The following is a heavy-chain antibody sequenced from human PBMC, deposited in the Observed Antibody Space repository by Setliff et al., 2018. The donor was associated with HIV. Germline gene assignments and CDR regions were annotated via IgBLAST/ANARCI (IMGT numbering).Heavy chain of an antibody. CDR2: MSXHVNNK. CDR1: GFIFNSFA. J-gene: IGHJ6*02. Sequence: GALRLSCAASGFIFNSFAMHWVRQAPGKRLEWVAVMSXHVNNKYYADSVKRRFTISRDNSKNTLFLQMDSLSPEDTAVYYCARDCRVGWIFTYGIDVWGQGTLVTVSS. CDR3: ARDCRVGWIFTYGIDV. V-gene: IGHV3-30*01. D-gene: IGHD2-2*03.